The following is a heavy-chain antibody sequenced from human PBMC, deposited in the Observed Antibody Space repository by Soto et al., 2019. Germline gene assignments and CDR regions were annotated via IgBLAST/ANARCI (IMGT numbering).Heavy chain of an antibody. J-gene: IGHJ4*02. Sequence: PGESLKISCGFSGFTVTSNGVSWVRQAPGKRLEWVSAISPNGQGIWYADSVKGRFTISRDISRNTVFLQMDSLRAEDTAVYYCAKDRQYPRDYFNYWGQGTLVTVSS. CDR2: ISPNGQGI. D-gene: IGHD4-4*01. CDR1: GFTVTSNG. CDR3: AKDRQYPRDYFNY. V-gene: IGHV3-23*01.